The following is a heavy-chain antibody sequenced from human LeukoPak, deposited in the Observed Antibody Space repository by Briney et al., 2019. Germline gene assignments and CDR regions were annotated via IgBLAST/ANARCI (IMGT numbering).Heavy chain of an antibody. CDR3: ARVRKWQLDY. J-gene: IGHJ4*02. D-gene: IGHD5-12*01. V-gene: IGHV4-61*02. CDR1: GGSISSGSYY. Sequence: SQTLSLTCTVSGGSISSGSYYWSWIRQPAGKGLEWIGRIYTSRGTNYNPSLKSRVTISVDTSKNQFSLKLSSVTAADTAVYYCARVRKWQLDYWGQGTLVTVSS. CDR2: IYTSRGT.